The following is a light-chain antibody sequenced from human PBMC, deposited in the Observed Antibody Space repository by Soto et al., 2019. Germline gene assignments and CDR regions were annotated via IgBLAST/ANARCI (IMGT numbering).Light chain of an antibody. CDR3: GSWDSSLSAYV. V-gene: IGLV1-51*01. J-gene: IGLJ1*01. CDR2: DDD. CDR1: SSNIGGNS. Sequence: QCVMTQPPSVSAAPGQKVTISCSGSSSNIGGNSVSWYQQLPGTAPKLLIYDDDKRPSGIPDRFSGSKSGTSATLGITGFQTGDEADYYCGSWDSSLSAYVFATGTKLTVL.